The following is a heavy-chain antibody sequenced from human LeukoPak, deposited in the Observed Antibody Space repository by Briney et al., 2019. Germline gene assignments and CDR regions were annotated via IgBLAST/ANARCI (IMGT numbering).Heavy chain of an antibody. D-gene: IGHD6-6*01. V-gene: IGHV4-34*01. CDR1: GGSFSGYY. CDR3: ARGFPAARTYYCYMDV. Sequence: PSETLSLTCAVYGGSFSGYYWSWIRQPPGKGLEWIGEINHSGSTNYNPSLKSRVTISVDTSKNQFSLKLSSVTAADTAVYYCARGFPAARTYYCYMDVWGKGTTVTVSS. J-gene: IGHJ6*03. CDR2: INHSGST.